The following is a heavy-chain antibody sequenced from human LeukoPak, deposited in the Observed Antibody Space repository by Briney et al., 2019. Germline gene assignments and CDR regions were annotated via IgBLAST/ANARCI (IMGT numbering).Heavy chain of an antibody. Sequence: ASVKVSCKASGYTFTGYYMHWVRQAPGQGLEWMGWINPNSGGTNYAQKFQGRVTMTRDTSTTTVYMELSSLRSEDTAVYFCARERNYDPSFDYWGQGTLVTVSS. CDR1: GYTFTGYY. D-gene: IGHD3-3*01. CDR2: INPNSGGT. CDR3: ARERNYDPSFDY. J-gene: IGHJ4*02. V-gene: IGHV1-2*02.